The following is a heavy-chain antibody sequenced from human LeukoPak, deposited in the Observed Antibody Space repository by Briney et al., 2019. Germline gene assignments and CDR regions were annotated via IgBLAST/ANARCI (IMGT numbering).Heavy chain of an antibody. CDR2: SNPSSGGT. J-gene: IGHJ4*02. V-gene: IGHV1-2*02. CDR1: GYIFTGYY. D-gene: IGHD3-9*01. Sequence: ASVKVSCKASGYIFTGYYLHWVRQAPGQGLEWMGWSNPSSGGTNYAQKFQGRVTMTRDTSISTAYMEVNRLTSDDTAVYYCTRVQTPGGRYFDFDYWGQGTLVTVSS. CDR3: TRVQTPGGRYFDFDY.